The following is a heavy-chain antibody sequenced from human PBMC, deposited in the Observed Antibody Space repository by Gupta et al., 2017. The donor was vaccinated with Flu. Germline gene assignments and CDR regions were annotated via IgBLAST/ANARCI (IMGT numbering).Heavy chain of an antibody. J-gene: IGHJ6*02. V-gene: IGHV4-34*01. CDR3: ARVFVYCSGGSCYLRGNYGMDV. CDR2: INHSGST. D-gene: IGHD2-15*01. CDR1: GGSFSGYY. Sequence: QVQLQQWGAGLLKPSETLSLTCAVYGGSFSGYYWSWIRQPPGKGLEWIGEINHSGSTNYNPSLKSRVTISVDTSKNQFSLKLSSVTAADTAVYYCARVFVYCSGGSCYLRGNYGMDVWGQGATVTVSS.